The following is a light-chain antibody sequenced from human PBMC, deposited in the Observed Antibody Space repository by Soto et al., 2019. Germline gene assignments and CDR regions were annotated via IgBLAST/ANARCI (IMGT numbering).Light chain of an antibody. CDR3: SSYTRTSTVI. V-gene: IGLV2-14*03. J-gene: IGLJ2*01. Sequence: QSALTQPASVSGSPGQSITISCTGTSSDVGNYNYVSWYQHHPGKAPKLMIYDVSNRPSGISNRFSGSKSGNTASLTISGLQAEDVADYYCSSYTRTSTVIFGGGTKLTVL. CDR2: DVS. CDR1: SSDVGNYNY.